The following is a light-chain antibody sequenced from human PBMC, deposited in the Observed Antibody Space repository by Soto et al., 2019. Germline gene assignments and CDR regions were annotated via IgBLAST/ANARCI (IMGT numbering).Light chain of an antibody. J-gene: IGKJ1*01. CDR3: QQYGTSPRT. CDR1: QSVRSH. CDR2: DAS. Sequence: ETVMTQSPATLSVSPGERATLSCRASQSVRSHLAWYQQKPGQAPRLLIFDASSRATGIPDRFSGSGSGTDFTLSISRLEPEDFAVYYCQQYGTSPRTFGQGTKVDIK. V-gene: IGKV3-20*01.